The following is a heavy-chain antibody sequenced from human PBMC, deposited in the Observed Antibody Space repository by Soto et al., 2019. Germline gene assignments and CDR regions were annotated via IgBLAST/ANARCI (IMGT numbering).Heavy chain of an antibody. D-gene: IGHD4-17*01. J-gene: IGHJ5*02. CDR2: IHSTRSP. CDR1: GDSVSKYY. CDR3: ARSPAYGDYANLDT. Sequence: SETLSLTCTVSGDSVSKYYWNWIRQPAGKGLEWIGRIHSTRSPNYNPSLKSRVTMSVGTSKNQFSLKLNLTSVTAADTAVYYCARSPAYGDYANLDTWGQGTLVTSPQ. V-gene: IGHV4-4*07.